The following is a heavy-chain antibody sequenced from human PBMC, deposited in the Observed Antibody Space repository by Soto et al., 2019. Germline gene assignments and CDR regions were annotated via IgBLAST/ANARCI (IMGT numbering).Heavy chain of an antibody. D-gene: IGHD6-25*01. V-gene: IGHV3-48*01. CDR2: ISGRSNAT. J-gene: IGHJ4*02. CDR1: GFPFSSYN. CDR3: ARLDRGSLDY. Sequence: GGSLRLSCAASGFPFSSYNMNWVRQAPGKGLEWVAYISGRSNATHYADSVKGRFTISRDNSKNTMYLQMDSLRAEDTAVYYCARLDRGSLDYWGRGTLVTVSS.